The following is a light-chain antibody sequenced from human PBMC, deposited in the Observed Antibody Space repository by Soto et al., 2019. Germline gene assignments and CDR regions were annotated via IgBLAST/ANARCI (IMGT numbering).Light chain of an antibody. CDR1: QSVSSN. CDR3: QQYKTWPPLT. Sequence: EIVMTQSPATLSVSPGERATLSCRASQSVSSNLAWYQQKPGQAPRLLIYGAFTRATGIPARFSGSGSGTEFTLTISSLQSEDVAIYYCQQYKTWPPLTFGGGTKVEIK. J-gene: IGKJ4*01. CDR2: GAF. V-gene: IGKV3-15*01.